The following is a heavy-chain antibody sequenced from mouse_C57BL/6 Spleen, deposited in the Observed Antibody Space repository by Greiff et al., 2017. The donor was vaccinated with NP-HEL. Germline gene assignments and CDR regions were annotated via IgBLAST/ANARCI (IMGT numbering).Heavy chain of an antibody. V-gene: IGHV5-17*01. Sequence: EVKLMESGGGLVKPGGSLKLSCAASGFTFSDYGMHWVRQAPEKGLEWVAYISSGSSTIYYADTVKGRFTISRDNAKNTLFLQMTSLRSEDTAMYYCARPFYYGSSYHYWYFDVWGTGTTVTVSS. CDR1: GFTFSDYG. CDR2: ISSGSSTI. CDR3: ARPFYYGSSYHYWYFDV. D-gene: IGHD1-1*01. J-gene: IGHJ1*03.